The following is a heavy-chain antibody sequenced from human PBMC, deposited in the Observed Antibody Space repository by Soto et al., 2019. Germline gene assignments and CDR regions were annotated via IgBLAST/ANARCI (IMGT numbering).Heavy chain of an antibody. Sequence: EVLLVESGGGLVQPGGSLRLSCAASGFTFSSYDMHWVRQATGKGLEWVSAIGTAGDTYYPGSVKGRFTISRENAKNSLYLQMNSLRAGDTAVYYCARDSEGVRRRVNGMDVWGQGTTVTVSS. J-gene: IGHJ6*02. CDR2: IGTAGDT. V-gene: IGHV3-13*01. CDR3: ARDSEGVRRRVNGMDV. D-gene: IGHD1-1*01. CDR1: GFTFSSYD.